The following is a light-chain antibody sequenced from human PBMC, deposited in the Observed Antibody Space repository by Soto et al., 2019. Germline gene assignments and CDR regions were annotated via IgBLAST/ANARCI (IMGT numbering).Light chain of an antibody. Sequence: QSALTQPASVSGSPGQSITISSTGTSSDVGGYNYVSWYQQHPGKSPKLMIYEVSNRPSGVSNRFSGSKSGNTASLTISGLQAEDDADYYCSSYTSSSTLYVFGTGTKVTVL. V-gene: IGLV2-14*01. CDR1: SSDVGGYNY. J-gene: IGLJ1*01. CDR3: SSYTSSSTLYV. CDR2: EVS.